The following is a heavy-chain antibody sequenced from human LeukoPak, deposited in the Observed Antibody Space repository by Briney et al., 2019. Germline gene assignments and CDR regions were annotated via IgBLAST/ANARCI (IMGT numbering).Heavy chain of an antibody. CDR3: ARLHGTDVDY. D-gene: IGHD1-1*01. J-gene: IGHJ4*02. CDR2: IYHSGNT. CDR1: GGSISSNNW. V-gene: IGHV4-4*02. Sequence: SGTLSLTCAVSGGSISSNNWWSWVRQPSGKWLEWIGEIYHSGNTNYNPSLKSRVTLSVDKSKNQFSLRLSSVTAADTAVYYCARLHGTDVDYWGQGTLVTVSS.